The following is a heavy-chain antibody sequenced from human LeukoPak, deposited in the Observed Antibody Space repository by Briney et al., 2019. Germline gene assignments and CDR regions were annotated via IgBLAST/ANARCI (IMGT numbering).Heavy chain of an antibody. CDR2: IHSGGNT. D-gene: IGHD2-2*01. CDR3: ARGDIVVVPTAVGSWDY. Sequence: GGSLRLSRAASGFTVSSNYMSWVRQTPGKGLEWVSVIHSGGNTFYADSVKGRFTISRDNSKNTLYLQMNSLRAEDTAVYYCARGDIVVVPTAVGSWDYWGQGTLVTVSS. V-gene: IGHV3-53*01. CDR1: GFTVSSNY. J-gene: IGHJ4*02.